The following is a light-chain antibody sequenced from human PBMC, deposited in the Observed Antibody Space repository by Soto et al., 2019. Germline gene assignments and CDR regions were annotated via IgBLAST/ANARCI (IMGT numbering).Light chain of an antibody. CDR3: QKYDSAPWT. CDR1: QGFSNY. CDR2: AAS. Sequence: DIPMTQSPSSLSASVGDRVTITCRASQGFSNYLAWYQQKPGKVPKVLISAASTLQSGVPSRFSGSGSGTDFTLTISSLQPEDVATYFCQKYDSAPWTFGQGTKVEIK. J-gene: IGKJ1*01. V-gene: IGKV1-27*01.